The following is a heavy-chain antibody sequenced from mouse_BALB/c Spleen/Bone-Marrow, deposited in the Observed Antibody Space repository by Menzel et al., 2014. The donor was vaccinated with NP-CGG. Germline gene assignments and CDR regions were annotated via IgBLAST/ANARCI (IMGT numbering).Heavy chain of an antibody. D-gene: IGHD1-1*01. V-gene: IGHV1-69*02. J-gene: IGHJ2*01. CDR3: TRSYGSSYEYYFDY. Sequence: QVQLQQPGAELVRPGASVKLSCKASGYTFTSYWINWMKQRPGRGLEWIGNIYPSDSYTNYNQKFKDRATMTVDKSSSTAYMQLSSPTSEDSAVYYCTRSYGSSYEYYFDYWGQGTTLTVSS. CDR1: GYTFTSYW. CDR2: IYPSDSYT.